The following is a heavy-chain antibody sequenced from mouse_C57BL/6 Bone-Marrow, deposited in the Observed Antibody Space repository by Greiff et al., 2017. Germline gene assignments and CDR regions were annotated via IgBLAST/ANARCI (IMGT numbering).Heavy chain of an antibody. D-gene: IGHD4-1*01. Sequence: EVNVVESGGDLVKPGGSLKLSCAASGFTFSSYGMSWVRQTPDKRLEWVATISSGGSYTYYPDSVKGGFTISRDNAKNTLYLQMSSLKSEDTAMYYCAGLQTGTAWIAYGDQGTLVTVSA. CDR1: GFTFSSYG. V-gene: IGHV5-6*01. J-gene: IGHJ3*01. CDR3: AGLQTGTAWIAY. CDR2: ISSGGSYT.